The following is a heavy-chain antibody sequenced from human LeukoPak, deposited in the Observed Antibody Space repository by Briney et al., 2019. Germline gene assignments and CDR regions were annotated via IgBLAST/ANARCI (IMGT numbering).Heavy chain of an antibody. CDR1: GGSFSGYY. D-gene: IGHD3-22*01. J-gene: IGHJ4*02. Sequence: SETLSLTCAVYGGSFSGYYWSWIRQPAGKGLEWIGRIYTSGSTNYNPSLKSRVTMSVDTSKNQFSLKLSSVTAADTAVYYCARVRSHYYDSSGYQYYFDYWGQGTLVTVSS. CDR3: ARVRSHYYDSSGYQYYFDY. V-gene: IGHV4-59*10. CDR2: IYTSGST.